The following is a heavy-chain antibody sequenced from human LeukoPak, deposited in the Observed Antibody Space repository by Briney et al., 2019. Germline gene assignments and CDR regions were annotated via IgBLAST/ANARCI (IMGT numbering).Heavy chain of an antibody. CDR2: ISSSSSYI. Sequence: GGSLRLSCAASGFTFSSYGMNWVRQAPGKGLEWVSSISSSSSYIYYADSVKGRFTISRDNAKNSLYLQMNSLRAEDTAVYYCAREGAVLEWLFTFDPWGQGTLVTVSS. CDR3: AREGAVLEWLFTFDP. D-gene: IGHD3-3*02. J-gene: IGHJ5*02. V-gene: IGHV3-21*01. CDR1: GFTFSSYG.